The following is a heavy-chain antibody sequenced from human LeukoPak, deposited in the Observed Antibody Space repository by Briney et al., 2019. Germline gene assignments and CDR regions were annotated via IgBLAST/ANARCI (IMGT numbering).Heavy chain of an antibody. D-gene: IGHD4-17*01. CDR1: GFTFSSYP. V-gene: IGHV3-23*01. Sequence: PGGSLRLSCAASGFTFSSYPMSWVRQAPGRGLEWVSTLSSGGGSSTYYAASVKGRFTISRDNSRNMLYLQMDSLRAEDTALYYCAKAGGYSGDYVSTFHRWGRGTMVTVSS. CDR3: AKAGGYSGDYVSTFHR. CDR2: LSSGGGSST. J-gene: IGHJ3*02.